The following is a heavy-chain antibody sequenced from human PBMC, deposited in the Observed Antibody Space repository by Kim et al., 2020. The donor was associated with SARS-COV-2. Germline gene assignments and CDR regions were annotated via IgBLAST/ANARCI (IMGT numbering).Heavy chain of an antibody. D-gene: IGHD3-3*01. V-gene: IGHV3-74*03. CDR1: GFTFNNYW. J-gene: IGHJ4*02. Sequence: GGSLRLSCAASGFTFNNYWMHWVRQTPGMGLPWVSRLSRGGASTTYADSVRGRFTISRDNARSTLFLQMNSLRVGDTAVYYCARGRGDEYWTVPDAFWGQGTLVTVSS. CDR2: LSRGGAST. CDR3: ARGRGDEYWTVPDAF.